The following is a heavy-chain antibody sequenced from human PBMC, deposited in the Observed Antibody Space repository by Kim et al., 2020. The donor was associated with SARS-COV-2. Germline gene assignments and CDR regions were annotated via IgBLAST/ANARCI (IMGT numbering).Heavy chain of an antibody. CDR2: ISGNGGST. Sequence: GGSLRLSCVASGFTFTNYVINWVRQAPGKGLEWVSTISGNGGSTYHADSVKGRFTISRDSSKNTVYLQMNSLRAEDTAVYYCAKSPTPFIFYYFYYWGQG. CDR1: GFTFTNYV. CDR3: AKSPTPFIFYYFYY. V-gene: IGHV3-23*01. D-gene: IGHD2-15*01. J-gene: IGHJ4*02.